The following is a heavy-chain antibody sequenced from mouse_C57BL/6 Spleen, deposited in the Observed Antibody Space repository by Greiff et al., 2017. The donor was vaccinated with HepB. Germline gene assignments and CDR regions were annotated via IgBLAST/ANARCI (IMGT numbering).Heavy chain of an antibody. V-gene: IGHV1-64*01. J-gene: IGHJ2*01. CDR1: GYTFTRYW. D-gene: IGHD4-1*01. CDR3: APLGRGYFDY. Sequence: QVQLQQPGAELVKPGASVKLSCKASGYTFTRYWMHWVKQRPGQGLEWIGMIHPNSGSTNYNEKFKSKATLTVDKSSSTAYMQLSSLTSEDSAVYYCAPLGRGYFDYWGQGTTLTVSS. CDR2: IHPNSGST.